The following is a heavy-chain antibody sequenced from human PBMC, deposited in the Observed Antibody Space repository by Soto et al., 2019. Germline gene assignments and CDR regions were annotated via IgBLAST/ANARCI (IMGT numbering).Heavy chain of an antibody. Sequence: PGGSLRLSCAASGFTSSLYWMSWVRQAPGKGLEWVANIKQDGSEKYYVDSVKGRFTISRDNAKNSLYLKMNSLRAEDTAVYYCARDWAPYDFWSGYYPEGDYYYGMDVWGQGTTVTVSS. CDR2: IKQDGSEK. CDR1: GFTSSLYW. D-gene: IGHD3-3*01. V-gene: IGHV3-7*01. CDR3: ARDWAPYDFWSGYYPEGDYYYGMDV. J-gene: IGHJ6*02.